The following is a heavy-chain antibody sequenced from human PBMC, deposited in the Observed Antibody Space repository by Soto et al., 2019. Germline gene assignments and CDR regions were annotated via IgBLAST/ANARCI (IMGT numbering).Heavy chain of an antibody. Sequence: SETLSLTCAVSGDSISSMNWWSWVRQPPGKGLEWIGEIHHSGSTNYNPSLKSRVTISVDTSKNQFSLKLSSVTAADTAVYYCASSSWFGELFGYYYYGMDVWGQGTTVTVSS. J-gene: IGHJ6*02. CDR1: GDSISSMNW. D-gene: IGHD3-10*01. CDR3: ASSSWFGELFGYYYYGMDV. V-gene: IGHV4-4*02. CDR2: IHHSGST.